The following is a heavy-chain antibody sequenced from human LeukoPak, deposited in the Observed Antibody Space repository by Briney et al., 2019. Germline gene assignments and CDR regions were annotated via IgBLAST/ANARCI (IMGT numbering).Heavy chain of an antibody. J-gene: IGHJ4*02. CDR3: ARGVLRYFDWLDY. CDR2: IYHSGST. CDR1: GYSISSGYY. Sequence: SETLSLTCAVSGYSISSGYYWGWIRQPPGKGLEWIGCIYHSGSTYYNPSLKSRVTISVDTSKNQFSLKLSSVTAADTAVYYCARGVLRYFDWLDYWGQGTLVTVSS. V-gene: IGHV4-38-2*01. D-gene: IGHD3-9*01.